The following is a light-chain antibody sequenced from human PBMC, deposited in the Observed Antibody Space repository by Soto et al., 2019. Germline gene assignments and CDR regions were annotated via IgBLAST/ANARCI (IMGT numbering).Light chain of an antibody. CDR2: GAT. CDR3: QQYNNWPRT. CDR1: QSVSTL. V-gene: IGKV3-15*01. J-gene: IGKJ1*01. Sequence: EIVMTQSPATLSVSPGERATLSCRASQSVSTLLAWYQQKPGQAHRLLIHGATTRATGIPARFSGSGSGTEFTLTISSLQSEEFAVYYCQQYNNWPRTVGQGTKVDIK.